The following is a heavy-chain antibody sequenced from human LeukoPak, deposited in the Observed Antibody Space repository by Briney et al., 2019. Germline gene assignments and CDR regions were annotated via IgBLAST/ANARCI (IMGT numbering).Heavy chain of an antibody. CDR2: IWYDGGNK. J-gene: IGHJ4*02. CDR3: AKDHGGNSWYYFDY. Sequence: GGTLRLSCAASGISINSYGMSWVRQAPGKGLEWVAFIWYDGGNKYYADSVKGRLTISRDNSKNTVFLQMDSLRADDTAVYFCAKDHGGNSWYYFDYWGRGTLVTVSS. CDR1: GISINSYG. D-gene: IGHD4-23*01. V-gene: IGHV3-30*02.